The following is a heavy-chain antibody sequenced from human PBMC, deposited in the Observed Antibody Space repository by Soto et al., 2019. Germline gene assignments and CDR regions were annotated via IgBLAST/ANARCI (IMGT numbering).Heavy chain of an antibody. Sequence: SETLSLTCPVAGGSVGSSSYYWGWIRQPPGKGLEWIGSIYYSGSTYYNPSLKSRVTISVDTSKNQFSLKLSSVHAADKAVYYCARHGFTAMGPLYYYYSGMDVWGQGTTVTVSS. CDR3: ARHGFTAMGPLYYYYSGMDV. V-gene: IGHV4-39*01. D-gene: IGHD5-18*01. CDR2: IYYSGST. CDR1: GGSVGSSSYY. J-gene: IGHJ6*02.